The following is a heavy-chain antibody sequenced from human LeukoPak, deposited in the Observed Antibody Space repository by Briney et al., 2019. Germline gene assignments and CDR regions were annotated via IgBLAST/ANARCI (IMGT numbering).Heavy chain of an antibody. V-gene: IGHV1-3*03. Sequence: ASVKVSCKASGYTFTSYAMHWVRQAPGQRLEWMGWINAGNGNTKYSQEFQGRVTITRDTSASTAYMELSSLRSEDMAVYYCARGTAAGPSYFDYWGQGTLVTVSS. CDR3: ARGTAAGPSYFDY. CDR2: INAGNGNT. CDR1: GYTFTSYA. D-gene: IGHD6-13*01. J-gene: IGHJ4*02.